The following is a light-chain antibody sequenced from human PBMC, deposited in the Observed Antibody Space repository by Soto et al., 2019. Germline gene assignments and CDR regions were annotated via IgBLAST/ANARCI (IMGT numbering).Light chain of an antibody. Sequence: EIVMTQSPATLYVSPGERATLSCRASQTVSSNLAWYQQKPGQVPRLLMYGASTRATGIPARFSGSGSGTEFTLTISSLQSEDFAVYYCQQYNNWPLSTFGQGTKV. CDR2: GAS. CDR1: QTVSSN. V-gene: IGKV3-15*01. CDR3: QQYNNWPLST. J-gene: IGKJ1*01.